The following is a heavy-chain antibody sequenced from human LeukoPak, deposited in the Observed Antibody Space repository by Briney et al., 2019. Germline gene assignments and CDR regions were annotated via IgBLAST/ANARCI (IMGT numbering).Heavy chain of an antibody. D-gene: IGHD3-16*02. CDR1: GFTFSSYG. CDR3: AKVSRRLGELSPDIDAFDI. J-gene: IGHJ3*02. Sequence: GGSLRLSCAASGFTFSSYGMSWVRQAPGKGLEWVAVISYDGSNKYYADSVKGRFTISRDNSKNTLYLQMNSLRAEDTAVYYCAKVSRRLGELSPDIDAFDIWGQGTMVTVSS. CDR2: ISYDGSNK. V-gene: IGHV3-30*18.